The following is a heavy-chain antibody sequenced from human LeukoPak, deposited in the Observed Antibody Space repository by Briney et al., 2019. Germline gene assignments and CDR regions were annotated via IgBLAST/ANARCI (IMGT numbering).Heavy chain of an antibody. J-gene: IGHJ5*02. CDR2: TYYTGYT. V-gene: IGHV4-59*01. CDR1: GDSISNNY. D-gene: IGHD3-10*01. CDR3: ARGYIGSGSYNWFDP. Sequence: SETPSLTCSVSGDSISNNYWSWIRQPPGKGLEWIGFTYYTGYTNYDYNPSLKSRVTISLDTSKNQFYLKLSSVTAADTAVYFCARGYIGSGSYNWFDPWGQGTLVTVSS.